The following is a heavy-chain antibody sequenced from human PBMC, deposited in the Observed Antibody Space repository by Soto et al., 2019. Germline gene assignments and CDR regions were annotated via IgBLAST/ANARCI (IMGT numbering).Heavy chain of an antibody. Sequence: QITLNESGPTVVKPTESLTLTCTFSGFSLTTSGVGVGWVRQSPGKAPEWLAFIYWDDDTRYSTSLKSTLTITKDTSKNQVVLTVANVDAADTATYYCAHRVRAVFGLVTTTAIYFDFWGQGTPVVVSS. CDR1: GFSLTTSGVG. V-gene: IGHV2-5*02. CDR2: IYWDDDT. CDR3: AHRVRAVFGLVTTTAIYFDF. D-gene: IGHD3-3*01. J-gene: IGHJ4*02.